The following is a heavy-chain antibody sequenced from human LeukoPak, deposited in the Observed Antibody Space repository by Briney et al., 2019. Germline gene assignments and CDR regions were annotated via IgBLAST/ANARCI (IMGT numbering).Heavy chain of an antibody. D-gene: IGHD3-3*01. CDR2: ISAYNGNT. CDR3: ARDEGRRLRFLEWFSYFDY. V-gene: IGHV1-18*01. J-gene: IGHJ4*02. CDR1: GYTFTSYG. Sequence: ASVTVSCKASGYTFTSYGISWVRQAPGQGLEWMGWISAYNGNTNYAQKLQGRVTMTTDTSTSTAYMELRSLRSDDTAVYYRARDEGRRLRFLEWFSYFDYWGQGTLVTVSS.